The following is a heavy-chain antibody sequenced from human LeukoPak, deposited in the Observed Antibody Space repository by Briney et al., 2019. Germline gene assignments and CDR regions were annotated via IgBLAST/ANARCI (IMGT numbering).Heavy chain of an antibody. J-gene: IGHJ4*02. CDR1: GFTFSNYG. CDR3: AKEEGVMALAGSPSGY. D-gene: IGHD2-8*01. CDR2: ISYDGTNK. Sequence: GRSLRLSCAASGFTFSNYGIHWVRQAPGKGLEWVAIISYDGTNKYYADSVKGRFTISRDNSKNTLYLQMNSLRAEDTAMYYCAKEEGVMALAGSPSGYWGQGTLVTVSS. V-gene: IGHV3-30*18.